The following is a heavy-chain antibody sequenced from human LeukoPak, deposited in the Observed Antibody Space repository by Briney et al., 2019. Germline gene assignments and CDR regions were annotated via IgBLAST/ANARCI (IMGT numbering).Heavy chain of an antibody. D-gene: IGHD3-3*01. J-gene: IGHJ4*02. CDR3: ARMSGSRLPGY. V-gene: IGHV3-48*01. CDR2: ISSSSSAR. CDR1: EFTFSNHS. Sequence: GGSLRLSCAASEFTFSNHSMNWVRQAPGKGLEWISYISSSSSARYYAGSVKGRFIISRDDASNSLYLQMNSLRAEDTAIYYCARMSGSRLPGYWGQGALVTVSS.